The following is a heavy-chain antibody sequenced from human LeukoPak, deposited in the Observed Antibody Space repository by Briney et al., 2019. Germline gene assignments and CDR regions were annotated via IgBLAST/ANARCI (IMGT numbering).Heavy chain of an antibody. J-gene: IGHJ4*02. CDR3: ARAGPYYDFWSGYRFDY. D-gene: IGHD3-3*01. CDR1: GGSFSGYY. CDR2: INHSGST. Sequence: PSETLSLTCAVYGGSFSGYYWSWIRQPPGKGLEWIGEINHSGSTNYNPSLKSRVTISVDTSKNQFSLKLSSVTAADTAVYYCARAGPYYDFWSGYRFDYWGQGTLVTASS. V-gene: IGHV4-34*01.